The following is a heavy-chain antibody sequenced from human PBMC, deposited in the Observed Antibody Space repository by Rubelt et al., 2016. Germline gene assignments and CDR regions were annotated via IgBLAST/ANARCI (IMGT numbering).Heavy chain of an antibody. CDR1: TFSSYG. D-gene: IGHD6-19*01. CDR3: ASWGSLEVAGDGFDY. CDR2: IWYDGSNK. V-gene: IGHV3-33*01. J-gene: IGHJ4*02. Sequence: TFSSYGMHWVRQAPGKGLEWVAVIWYDGSNKYYADSVKGRFTISRDNSRNTLYLQMNSLKTEDTAVYYCASWGSLEVAGDGFDYWGQGTLVTVSS.